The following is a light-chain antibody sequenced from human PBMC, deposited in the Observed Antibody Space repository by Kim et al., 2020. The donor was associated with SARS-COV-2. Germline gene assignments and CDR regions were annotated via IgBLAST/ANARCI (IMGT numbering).Light chain of an antibody. CDR2: AAS. J-gene: IGKJ4*01. CDR1: QGISSY. Sequence: AIRITQSPSSLSASAGDRFTITCRASQGISSYLAWYQQKPGKAPKLLIYAASTLGSGVPSKFSGSGSGTDFTLTISCLQSEDLATYYCQQYYSYPLTFGGGTRVEI. CDR3: QQYYSYPLT. V-gene: IGKV1-8*01.